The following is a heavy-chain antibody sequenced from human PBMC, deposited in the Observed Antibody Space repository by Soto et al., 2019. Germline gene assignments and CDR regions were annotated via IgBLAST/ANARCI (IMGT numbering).Heavy chain of an antibody. V-gene: IGHV3-23*01. CDR2: ISATGGST. Sequence: SLRISCAASEFSFRTYAMSWFRQAPGKGLELVSGISATGGSTYYADYVEGRFTISRDNSKSTLSLQMNNLRAEDTALYYCAKGEEGGDILSLEYLGPGTLVIVS. J-gene: IGHJ4*02. CDR1: EFSFRTYA. CDR3: AKGEEGGDILSLEY. D-gene: IGHD3-9*01.